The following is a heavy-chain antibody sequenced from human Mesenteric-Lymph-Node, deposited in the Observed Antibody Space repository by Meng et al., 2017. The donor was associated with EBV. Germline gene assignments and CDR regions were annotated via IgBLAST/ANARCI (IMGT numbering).Heavy chain of an antibody. CDR3: VRGPWNN. CDR1: GFTFSSYA. D-gene: IGHD1/OR15-1a*01. CDR2: IYTDGST. V-gene: IGHV3-66*01. J-gene: IGHJ4*02. Sequence: GELVEAGGGLVTPGGSLRLSCVASGFTFSSYAMNWVRQAPGKGLEWVSVIYTDGSTYYADSVKGRFTISRDNSKNTLFIQMNNLRVDDTAVYYCVRGPWNNWGQGTLVTVSS.